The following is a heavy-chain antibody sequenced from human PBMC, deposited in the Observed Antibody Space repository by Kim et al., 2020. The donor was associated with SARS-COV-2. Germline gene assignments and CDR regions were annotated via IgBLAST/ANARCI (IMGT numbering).Heavy chain of an antibody. D-gene: IGHD4-17*01. J-gene: IGHJ4*02. V-gene: IGHV3-30*04. CDR1: GFTFSSHA. CDR2: ISYDGSNK. Sequence: GGSLRLSCAASGFTFSSHAMHWVRQAPGKGLEWVAVISYDGSNKYYVDSVKGRFTISRDNSKNTLYLQMNSLRVEDTAVYYCARNDYGEYYFDCWGQGTL. CDR3: ARNDYGEYYFDC.